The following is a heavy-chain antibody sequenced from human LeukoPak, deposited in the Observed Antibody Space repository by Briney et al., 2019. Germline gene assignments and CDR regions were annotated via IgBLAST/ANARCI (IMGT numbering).Heavy chain of an antibody. Sequence: SETLSLTCTVSGSSIDNNFWTWIRQPPGKGLEWIGYIYSSGSANYNPSIKSRVIISGDTSKNQISLKLTSVTAADTAVYFCARHRDYYDTWGRGTLVTVSS. CDR2: IYSSGSA. V-gene: IGHV4-59*08. CDR1: GSSIDNNF. CDR3: ARHRDYYDT. J-gene: IGHJ4*01. D-gene: IGHD3-22*01.